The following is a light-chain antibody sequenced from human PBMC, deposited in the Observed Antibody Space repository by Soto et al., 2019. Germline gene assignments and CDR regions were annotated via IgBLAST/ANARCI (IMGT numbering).Light chain of an antibody. J-gene: IGKJ1*01. CDR2: DAS. Sequence: AIKMTQTPSSLSASVGDRFTITCRASQGIRNDLGWYQQKPGKAPKLLIYDASSLESGVPSRFSGSGSGTEFTLTISSLQPDDFATYDCQHYNSYSEAFGQGTKVDI. CDR1: QGIRND. V-gene: IGKV1-13*02. CDR3: QHYNSYSEA.